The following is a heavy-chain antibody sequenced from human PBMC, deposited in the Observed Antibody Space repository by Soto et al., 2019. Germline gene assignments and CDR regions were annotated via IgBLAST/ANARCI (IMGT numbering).Heavy chain of an antibody. J-gene: IGHJ4*02. CDR3: TRLGYCSGGSCYQGY. Sequence: GGSLRLSCAASGFTFSGSAMHWVRQASGKGLEWVGRIRSKANSYATAYAASVKGRFTISRDDSKNTAYLQMNSLKTEDTAVYYCTRLGYCSGGSCYQGYWGQGTLVTVSS. D-gene: IGHD2-15*01. CDR2: IRSKANSYAT. V-gene: IGHV3-73*01. CDR1: GFTFSGSA.